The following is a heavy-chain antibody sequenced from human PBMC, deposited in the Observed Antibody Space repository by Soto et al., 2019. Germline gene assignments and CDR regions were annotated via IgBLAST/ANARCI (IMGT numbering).Heavy chain of an antibody. J-gene: IGHJ6*02. Sequence: QVQLVQSGAEVKKPGSSVKVSCKASGGTFSSYAISWVRQAPGQGLEWMGGIIPIFGTANYAQKFQGRVTITADESTSPAYMELSSLRSEDTAVYYCARSPLAGDYKHYGMDVWGQGTTVTVSS. D-gene: IGHD4-17*01. V-gene: IGHV1-69*12. CDR1: GGTFSSYA. CDR2: IIPIFGTA. CDR3: ARSPLAGDYKHYGMDV.